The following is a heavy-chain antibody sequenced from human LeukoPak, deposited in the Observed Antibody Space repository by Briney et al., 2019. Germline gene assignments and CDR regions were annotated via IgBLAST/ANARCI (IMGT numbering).Heavy chain of an antibody. CDR1: GFTFSSYG. Sequence: GGSLRLSCAASGFTFSSYGMHWVRQAPGKGLEWVAVISYDGSNKYYADSVKGRFTISRDNSKNTLYLQMNSLRAEDTAVYYCARGPAARRFSDYWGQGTLVTVSS. J-gene: IGHJ4*02. CDR3: ARGPAARRFSDY. V-gene: IGHV3-30*03. D-gene: IGHD6-6*01. CDR2: ISYDGSNK.